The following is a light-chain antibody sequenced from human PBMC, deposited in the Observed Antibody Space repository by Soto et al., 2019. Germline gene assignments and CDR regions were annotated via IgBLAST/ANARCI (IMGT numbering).Light chain of an antibody. CDR2: AAS. CDR1: QGISSY. CDR3: QQVNSYPLT. J-gene: IGKJ4*01. V-gene: IGKV1-8*01. Sequence: AIRMTQSPSSFSASTGDRVTITCRASQGISSYLAWYQQKPGKAPKLLIYAASTLQSGVPSRFSGSGSGTEFTLTISSLQPEDFATYSCQQVNSYPLTFGGGTKVEIK.